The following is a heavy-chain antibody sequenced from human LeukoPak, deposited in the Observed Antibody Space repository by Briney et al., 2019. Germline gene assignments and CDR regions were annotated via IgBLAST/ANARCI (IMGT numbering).Heavy chain of an antibody. CDR2: TDQDESEK. Sequence: GWSLTLSCAASGFTFSPYWMSWVRQAPGKGLEWVANTDQDESEKNYVDSVKGRFTSSRDNAKNSLYLQMNSLRAEDTAVYYCARPRSDTAVSNFDYWGQGTLVTVSS. V-gene: IGHV3-7*01. D-gene: IGHD3-3*01. CDR1: GFTFSPYW. CDR3: ARPRSDTAVSNFDY. J-gene: IGHJ4*02.